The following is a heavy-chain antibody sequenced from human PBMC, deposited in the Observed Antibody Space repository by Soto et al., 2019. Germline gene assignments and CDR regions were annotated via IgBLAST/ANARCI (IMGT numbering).Heavy chain of an antibody. V-gene: IGHV3-33*01. D-gene: IGHD6-13*01. J-gene: IGHJ5*02. CDR2: IWYDGSNK. CDR3: ARAAYSSSWNWFDH. Sequence: GGSLGLACAASGFTFSSYGMHGVRQAPGKGLEWVAVIWYDGSNKYYADSVKGRFTISRDNSKNTLYLQINSLRGEDTAVYYCARAAYSSSWNWFDHWGQRLLVTVSS. CDR1: GFTFSSYG.